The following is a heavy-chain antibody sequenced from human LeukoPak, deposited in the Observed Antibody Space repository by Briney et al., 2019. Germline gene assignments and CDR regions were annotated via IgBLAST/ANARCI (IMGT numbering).Heavy chain of an antibody. CDR3: ASFRVGISAFDI. CDR2: VTPILGTA. V-gene: IGHV1-69*08. CDR1: GGTFSSYT. Sequence: ASVKVSCKASGGTFSSYTISWVRQAPGQGLEWMGGVTPILGTANYAQMFQVRVTITADQSTSTAYMELSSLTSEDTAVYYCASFRVGISAFDIWGQGTMVTVSS. D-gene: IGHD2-21*01. J-gene: IGHJ3*02.